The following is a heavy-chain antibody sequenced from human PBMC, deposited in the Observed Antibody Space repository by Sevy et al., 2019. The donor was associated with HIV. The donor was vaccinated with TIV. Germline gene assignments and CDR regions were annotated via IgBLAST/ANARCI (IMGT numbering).Heavy chain of an antibody. Sequence: GGSLRLSCAASGFTFSSYSMNWVRQAPGKGLEWVSYISSSSTIYYADSVKGRFTISRDNAKNSLYLQMNSLRDEDTAVYYCARVHPDEHYFDYWGQGTLVTVPS. CDR2: ISSSSTI. J-gene: IGHJ4*02. CDR1: GFTFSSYS. CDR3: ARVHPDEHYFDY. V-gene: IGHV3-48*02.